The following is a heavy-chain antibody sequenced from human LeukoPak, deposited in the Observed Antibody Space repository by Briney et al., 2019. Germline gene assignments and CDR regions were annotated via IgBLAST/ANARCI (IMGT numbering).Heavy chain of an antibody. CDR2: IIPIFGTA. CDR1: GGTFSSYA. J-gene: IGHJ6*02. CDR3: AGRYCSSTSCYESYYYYGMDV. D-gene: IGHD2-2*01. V-gene: IGHV1-69*13. Sequence: ASVKVSCKASGGTFSSYAISWVRQAPGQGLEWMGGIIPIFGTANYAQKFQGRVTITADESTSTAYMELSSLRSEDTAVYYCAGRYCSSTSCYESYYYYGMDVWGQGTTVTVSS.